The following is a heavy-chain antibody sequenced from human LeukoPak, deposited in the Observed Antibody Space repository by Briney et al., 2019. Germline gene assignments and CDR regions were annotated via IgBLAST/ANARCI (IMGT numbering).Heavy chain of an antibody. J-gene: IGHJ4*02. CDR2: ISSSSSYI. CDR3: ARNPSGGPKGY. V-gene: IGHV3-21*04. Sequence: PGGSLRLSCAASGFTFSSYSMTWVRQAPGKGLEWVSSISSSSSYIYYADSVKGRFTISRDNAKNSLYLQMNSLRAEDTAIYYCARNPSGGPKGYWGQGTLVTVSS. CDR1: GFTFSSYS. D-gene: IGHD3-10*01.